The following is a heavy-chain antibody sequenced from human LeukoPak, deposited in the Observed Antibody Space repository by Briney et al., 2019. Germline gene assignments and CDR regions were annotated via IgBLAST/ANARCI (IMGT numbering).Heavy chain of an antibody. V-gene: IGHV3-33*06. CDR2: IWYDGSNK. D-gene: IGHD3-16*02. CDR1: GFTFSSYG. CDR3: AKDLGRLGELSLDY. Sequence: GGSLRLSCAASGFTFSSYGMHWVRQAPGKGLEWGAVIWYDGSNKYYADSVKGRFTISRDNSKNTLYLQMNSLRAEDTAVYYCAKDLGRLGELSLDYWGQGTLVTVSS. J-gene: IGHJ4*02.